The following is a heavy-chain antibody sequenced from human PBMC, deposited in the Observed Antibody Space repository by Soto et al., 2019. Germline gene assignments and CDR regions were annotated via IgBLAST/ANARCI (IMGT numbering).Heavy chain of an antibody. CDR3: AKDYEAAYYYGMDV. CDR2: ISYDGSEK. J-gene: IGHJ6*02. V-gene: IGHV3-30*18. CDR1: GFTFSSYG. Sequence: SGGSLRLSCAASGFTFSSYGMHWVRQAPGKGLEWVAVISYDGSEKYYADSVKGRFTISRDNSKNTLYLQMTNLRAEDTAVYYCAKDYEAAYYYGMDVWGQGTTVAVSS. D-gene: IGHD3-3*01.